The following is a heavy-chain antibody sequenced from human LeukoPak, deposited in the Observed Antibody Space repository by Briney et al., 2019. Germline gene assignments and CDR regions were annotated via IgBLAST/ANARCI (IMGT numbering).Heavy chain of an antibody. J-gene: IGHJ5*02. CDR2: IYHSGST. CDR3: ARAEGALWFGELEANWFDP. CDR1: GGSISSSNW. D-gene: IGHD3-10*01. Sequence: SETLSLTCAVSGGSISSSNWWSWVRRPPGKGREWIGEIYHSGSTNYNPSLKSRVTISVDKSKNQFSLKLSSVTAADTAVYYCARAEGALWFGELEANWFDPWGQGTLVTVSS. V-gene: IGHV4-4*02.